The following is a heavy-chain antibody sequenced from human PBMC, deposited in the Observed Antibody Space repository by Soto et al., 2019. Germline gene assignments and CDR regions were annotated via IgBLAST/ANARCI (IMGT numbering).Heavy chain of an antibody. CDR2: IYYSGST. V-gene: IGHV4-31*03. D-gene: IGHD2-2*01. CDR3: ARDVGYCSSTSCPESWFDP. J-gene: IGHJ5*02. Sequence: PSETLSLTCTVSGGSISSGGYYWSWIRQHPGKGLEWIGYIYYSGSTYYNPSLKSRVTISVDTSKNQFSLKLSSATAADTAVYYCARDVGYCSSTSCPESWFDPWGQGTLVTVSS. CDR1: GGSISSGGYY.